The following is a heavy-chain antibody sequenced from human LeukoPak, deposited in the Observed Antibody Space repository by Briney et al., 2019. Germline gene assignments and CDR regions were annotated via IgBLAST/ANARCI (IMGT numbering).Heavy chain of an antibody. V-gene: IGHV4-61*05. CDR3: ARDRVGQQLVGRKYYYYMDV. J-gene: IGHJ6*03. D-gene: IGHD6-13*01. CDR1: GGSISSSSYY. Sequence: SETLSLTCTVSGGSISSSSYYWGWIRQPPGKGLEWIGYMYYSGSTNYNPSLKSRVTISVDMSKNQVSLKLSSVTAADTAVYYCARDRVGQQLVGRKYYYYMDVWGKGTTVTISS. CDR2: MYYSGST.